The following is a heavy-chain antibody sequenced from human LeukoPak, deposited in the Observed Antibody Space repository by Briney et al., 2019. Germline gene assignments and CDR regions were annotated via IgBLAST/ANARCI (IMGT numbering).Heavy chain of an antibody. CDR1: GFTVSSNY. D-gene: IGHD3-3*02. Sequence: GGSLRLSCAASGFTVSSNYMSWVRQAPGKGLEWVSVIYSGGSTYYADSVKGRFTISRDNSKNTLYLQVNSLRAEDTAVYYCAREISRTGAFDIWGQGTMVTVSP. V-gene: IGHV3-53*05. CDR2: IYSGGST. J-gene: IGHJ3*02. CDR3: AREISRTGAFDI.